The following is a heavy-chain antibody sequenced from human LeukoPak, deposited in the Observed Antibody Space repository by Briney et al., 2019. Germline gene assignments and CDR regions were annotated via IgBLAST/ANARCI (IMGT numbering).Heavy chain of an antibody. CDR1: GFTFSSYG. J-gene: IGHJ4*02. CDR3: ARAGVVHWLQDY. Sequence: LPGGSLRLSCAASGFTFSSYGMNWVRQAPGKGLEWVANIKQDGSEKYYVDSLKGRFTISRDNAQNSLFLQMNSLRAEDTAVYYCARAGVVHWLQDYWGQGTLVTVSS. CDR2: IKQDGSEK. V-gene: IGHV3-7*04. D-gene: IGHD3-9*01.